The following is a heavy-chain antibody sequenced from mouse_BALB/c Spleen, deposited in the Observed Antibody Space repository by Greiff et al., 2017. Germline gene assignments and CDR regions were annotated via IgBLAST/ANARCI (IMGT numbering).Heavy chain of an antibody. D-gene: IGHD2-3*01. CDR1: GFNITDTY. CDR3: ARWLLRAMDY. Sequence: EVQLQQSGAELVKPGASVKLSCTASGFNITDTYMHWVKQRPEQGLEWIGRIDPANGNTKYDPKFQGKATITADTSSNTAYLQLSSLTSEDTAVYYCARWLLRAMDYWGQGTSVTVSS. J-gene: IGHJ4*01. CDR2: IDPANGNT. V-gene: IGHV14-3*02.